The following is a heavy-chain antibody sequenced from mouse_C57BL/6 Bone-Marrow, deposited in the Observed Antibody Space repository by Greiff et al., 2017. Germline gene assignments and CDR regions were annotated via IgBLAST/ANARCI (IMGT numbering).Heavy chain of an antibody. D-gene: IGHD3-2*02. Sequence: QVQLQQPGAELVMPGASVKLSCKASGYTFTSYWMHWVKQRPGQGLEWIGEIDPSDSYTNYNQKFKGKSTLTVDKSSSTAYMQLSSLTSEDSAVXYCARRELRRTPYYAMGYWGQGTSVTVSS. CDR1: GYTFTSYW. CDR3: ARRELRRTPYYAMGY. V-gene: IGHV1-69*01. CDR2: IDPSDSYT. J-gene: IGHJ4*01.